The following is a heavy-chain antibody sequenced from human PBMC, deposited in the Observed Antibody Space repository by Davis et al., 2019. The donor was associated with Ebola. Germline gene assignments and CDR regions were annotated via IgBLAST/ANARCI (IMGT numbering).Heavy chain of an antibody. CDR1: GGSISSYY. CDR3: ARVNDCSGGSCFYYYYYGMDV. CDR2: IYYSGST. V-gene: IGHV4-59*01. D-gene: IGHD2-15*01. Sequence: SETLSLTCTVSGGSISSYYWSWIRQPPGKGLEWIGYIYYSGSTNYNPSLKSRVTISVDTSKNQFSLKLSSVTAADTAVYYCARVNDCSGGSCFYYYYYGMDVWGQGTTVTVSS. J-gene: IGHJ6*02.